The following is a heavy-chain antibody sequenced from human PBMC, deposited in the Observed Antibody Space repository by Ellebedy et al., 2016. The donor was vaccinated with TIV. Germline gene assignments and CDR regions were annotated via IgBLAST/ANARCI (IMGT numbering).Heavy chain of an antibody. CDR1: GFNFVNFA. V-gene: IGHV3-23*01. J-gene: IGHJ4*02. D-gene: IGHD2-2*01. CDR3: ARTLAPADTSLGY. Sequence: GGSLRLSCAVSGFNFVNFAMSWVRQTPRRGLEWVSHINAGGTKTHYADSVKGRFIIFRDNSKNTLYLQMNSLRAEDTAVYYCARTLAPADTSLGYWGQGTLVTVSP. CDR2: INAGGTKT.